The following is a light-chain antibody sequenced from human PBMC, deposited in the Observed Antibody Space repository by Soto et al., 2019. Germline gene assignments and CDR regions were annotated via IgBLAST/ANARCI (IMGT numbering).Light chain of an antibody. J-gene: IGLJ2*01. Sequence: QSVLTQPPSVSGAPGQRVTISCTGSSFNIGTGYDVHWYQQLPGTAPKLLIFGSSNRPSGVPDRFSGSKSGTSASLAITGLQAEDEADYCCQSYDSSLSVHVVFGGGTQLTVL. CDR3: QSYDSSLSVHVV. CDR1: SFNIGTGYD. CDR2: GSS. V-gene: IGLV1-40*01.